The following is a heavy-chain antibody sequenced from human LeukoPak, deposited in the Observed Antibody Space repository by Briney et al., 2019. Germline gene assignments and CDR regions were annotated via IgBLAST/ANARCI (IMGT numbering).Heavy chain of an antibody. CDR2: INHSGST. V-gene: IGHV4-34*01. CDR1: GGSFSGYY. CDR3: ARAAGDRRFDY. Sequence: SETLSLTCAVYGGSFSGYYWSWIRQPPGKGLEWIGEINHSGSTNYNPSLKSRVTIPVDTSKNQFSLKLSSVTAADTAVYYCARAAGDRRFDYWGQGTLVTVSS. J-gene: IGHJ4*02. D-gene: IGHD2-21*01.